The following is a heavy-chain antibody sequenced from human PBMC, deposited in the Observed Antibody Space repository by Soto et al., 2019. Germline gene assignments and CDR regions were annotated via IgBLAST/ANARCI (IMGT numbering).Heavy chain of an antibody. D-gene: IGHD2-2*02. CDR3: ARERGIVVVPAAINYYYYGMDV. J-gene: IGHJ6*02. CDR1: GYTFTSYG. V-gene: IGHV1-18*01. Sequence: ASVKVSCKASGYTFTSYGISWVRQAPGQGREWMGWISAYNGNTNYAQKLQGRVTMTTDTSTSTAYMELRSLRSDDTAVYYCARERGIVVVPAAINYYYYGMDVWGQGTTVTVSS. CDR2: ISAYNGNT.